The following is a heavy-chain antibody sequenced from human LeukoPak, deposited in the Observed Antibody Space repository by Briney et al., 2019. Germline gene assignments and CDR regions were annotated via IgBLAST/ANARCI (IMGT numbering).Heavy chain of an antibody. CDR1: GYTFTNYA. Sequence: ASVKVSCTASGYTFTNYAIHWVRQAPGQGLEWMGWISAYNGNTNYAQKLQGRVTMTTDTSTSTAYMELRSLRSDDTAVCYCARGGFDSSSPDFDYWGQGTLVTVSS. CDR2: ISAYNGNT. V-gene: IGHV1-18*01. D-gene: IGHD6-6*01. CDR3: ARGGFDSSSPDFDY. J-gene: IGHJ4*02.